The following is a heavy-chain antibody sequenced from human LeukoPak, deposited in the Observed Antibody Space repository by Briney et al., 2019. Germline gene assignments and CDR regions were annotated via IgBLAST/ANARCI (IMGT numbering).Heavy chain of an antibody. CDR3: ARGEGS. CDR2: IYYNGYT. V-gene: IGHV4-30-4*07. Sequence: SETLSLTCSVSGDSITSGLYSWNWVRQPPGKGLEWIGFIYYNGYTSYNPSLKSRITISVDTSKNQFSLNLTSVTAADTAVYYCARGEGSWGQGTLVTVSS. J-gene: IGHJ5*02. CDR1: GDSITSGLYS.